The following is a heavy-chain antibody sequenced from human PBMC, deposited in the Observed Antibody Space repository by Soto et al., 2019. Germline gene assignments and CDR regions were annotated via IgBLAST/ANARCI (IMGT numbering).Heavy chain of an antibody. CDR2: FSGTSSNT. CDR1: GFTFSSYA. CDR3: AKRVSSGSYYFDY. Sequence: EVQLLESGGALVQPGGSLRLSCAASGFTFSSYAMNWVRQAPGKGLVWVSTFSGTSSNTYYADSVKGRFTISRDNSKGTLYLQMNSLRAEDTAVYYCAKRVSSGSYYFDYWGQGTMVTVFS. J-gene: IGHJ4*02. V-gene: IGHV3-23*01. D-gene: IGHD6-19*01.